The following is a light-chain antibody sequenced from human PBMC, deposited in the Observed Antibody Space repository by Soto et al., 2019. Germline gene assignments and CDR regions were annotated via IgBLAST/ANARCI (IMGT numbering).Light chain of an antibody. V-gene: IGKV3D-20*01. J-gene: IGKJ1*01. CDR2: DAA. CDR3: QQYDRSPWT. CDR1: QSVPRKY. Sequence: DIVLTQSLGTLSLTPGARATLSCGVSQSVPRKYLACYQQRAGLAPRLLMYDAAIRSAGIPDRFSGMGSGTVFTVTISVFEPEDFAVYYCQQYDRSPWTFGQGTKVDI.